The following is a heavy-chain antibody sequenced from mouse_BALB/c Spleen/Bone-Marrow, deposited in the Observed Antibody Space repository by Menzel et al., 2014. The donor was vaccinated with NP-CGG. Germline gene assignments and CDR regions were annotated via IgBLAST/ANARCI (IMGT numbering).Heavy chain of an antibody. CDR2: IDPANCNT. CDR1: GFNIKDTY. CDR3: ATYYRYDRRFAY. V-gene: IGHV14-3*02. Sequence: EVKLEESGAEFGKPGASVKLSCTASGFNIKDTYMHWVKQRPEQGLEWIGRIDPANCNTKYDPKFQGKATITADTSSNTAYLQLSSLTSEDTAVYYCATYYRYDRRFAYWGQGTLSTVSA. J-gene: IGHJ3*01. D-gene: IGHD2-14*01.